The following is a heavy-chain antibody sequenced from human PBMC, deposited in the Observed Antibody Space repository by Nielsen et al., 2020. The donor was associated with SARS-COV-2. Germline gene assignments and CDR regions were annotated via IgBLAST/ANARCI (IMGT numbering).Heavy chain of an antibody. Sequence: ASVKVSCKASGYTFTGYYMHWVRQAPGQGLEWMGWINPNSGGTNYAQKFQGWVTMTRDTSISTAYMELSRLRSDDTAVYYCAREVWNEGNWFDPWGQGTLVTVSS. CDR3: AREVWNEGNWFDP. CDR1: GYTFTGYY. V-gene: IGHV1-2*04. D-gene: IGHD1-1*01. J-gene: IGHJ5*02. CDR2: INPNSGGT.